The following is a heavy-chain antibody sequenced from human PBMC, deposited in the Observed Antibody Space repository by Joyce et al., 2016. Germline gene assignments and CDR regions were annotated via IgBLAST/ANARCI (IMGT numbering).Heavy chain of an antibody. CDR3: ARGGYYGPYYFDF. Sequence: QVQLVQSGAEVKKPGASVQVSCKASGYTFTDYYMHWVRQAPGQGLEWMGCINTNSGGTNDAQKFQGRVTMTRNTSVSTAYMELSRLRSDDTAVYYCARGGYYGPYYFDFWGQGTLVTVSS. V-gene: IGHV1-2*02. CDR1: GYTFTDYY. CDR2: INTNSGGT. J-gene: IGHJ4*02. D-gene: IGHD3-3*01.